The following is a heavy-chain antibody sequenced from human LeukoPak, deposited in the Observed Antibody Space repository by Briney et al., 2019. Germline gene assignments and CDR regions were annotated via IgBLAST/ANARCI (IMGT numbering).Heavy chain of an antibody. V-gene: IGHV3-23*01. CDR2: ISGSGDDT. D-gene: IGHD6-13*01. CDR1: GFSFSTYA. J-gene: IGHJ4*02. CDR3: AKDRIGAGGTYFDY. Sequence: PGGSLRLSRAASGFSFSTYAMNWVRQAPGKGLEWVSAISGSGDDTYYADSVKGRFTISRDNAKYTLFLQVDSLSAEDTAVYYCAKDRIGAGGTYFDYWGQGALVTVSS.